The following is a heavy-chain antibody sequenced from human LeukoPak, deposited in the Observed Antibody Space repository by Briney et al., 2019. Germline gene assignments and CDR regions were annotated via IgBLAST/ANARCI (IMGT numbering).Heavy chain of an antibody. J-gene: IGHJ5*02. V-gene: IGHV4-39*07. CDR1: GGSISSSSYY. CDR2: IYYSGST. Sequence: SETLSLTCTVSGGSISSSSYYWGWLRQPPGKGLEWIGSIYYSGSTNYNPSLKSRVTISVDTSKNQFSLKLSSVTAADTAVYYCARGKDSSGAWGQGTLVTVSS. CDR3: ARGKDSSGA. D-gene: IGHD3-22*01.